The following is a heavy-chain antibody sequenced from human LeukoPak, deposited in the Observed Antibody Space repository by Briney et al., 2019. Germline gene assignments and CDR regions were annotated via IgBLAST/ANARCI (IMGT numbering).Heavy chain of an antibody. CDR2: ISGSGGST. CDR3: AKFGRLQKIFDY. CDR1: GFTFSSYA. Sequence: PGGSLRLSCAASGFTFSSYAMSWVRQAPGKGLEWVSAISGSGGSTYYADSVKGRFTIPRDNSKNTLYLQMNSLRAEDTAVYYCAKFGRLQKIFDYWGQGTLVTVSS. J-gene: IGHJ4*02. D-gene: IGHD4-4*01. V-gene: IGHV3-23*01.